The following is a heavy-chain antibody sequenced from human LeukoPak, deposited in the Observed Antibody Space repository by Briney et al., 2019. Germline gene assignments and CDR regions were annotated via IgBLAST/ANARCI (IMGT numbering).Heavy chain of an antibody. CDR1: GGSISSYY. D-gene: IGHD6-13*01. CDR2: IYYSGST. J-gene: IGHJ4*02. Sequence: WETLSLTCTVSGGSISSYYWSWIRQPPGKGLEWIGYIYYSGSTNYNPSLKSRVTISVDTSKNQFSLKLSSVTAADTAVYYCARGNAAGTPPDYWGQGTLVTVSS. V-gene: IGHV4-59*01. CDR3: ARGNAAGTPPDY.